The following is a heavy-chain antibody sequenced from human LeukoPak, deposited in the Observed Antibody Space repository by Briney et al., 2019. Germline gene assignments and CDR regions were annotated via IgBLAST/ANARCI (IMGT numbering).Heavy chain of an antibody. V-gene: IGHV4-59*11. CDR2: IYYSGST. D-gene: IGHD2-21*02. CDR3: ARDDGAYCGGDCYGAFDI. Sequence: SETLSLTCTVSGGSISSHYWSWIRQPPGKGLEWIGYIYYSGSTNYNPSLKSRVTISVDTSKNQFSLKLSSVTAADTAVYYCARDDGAYCGGDCYGAFDIWGQGTMVTVSS. CDR1: GGSISSHY. J-gene: IGHJ3*02.